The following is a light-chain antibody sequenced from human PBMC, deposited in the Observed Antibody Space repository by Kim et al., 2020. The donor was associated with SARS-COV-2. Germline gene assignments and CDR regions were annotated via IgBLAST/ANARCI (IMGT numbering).Light chain of an antibody. CDR2: DAS. Sequence: ASGGDRVTITCRASQSISSWLAWYQQKPGKAPKLLIYDASSLESGVPSRFSGSGSGTEFTLTISSLQPDDFATYYCQQYNSYSQTFGQGTKVDIK. V-gene: IGKV1-5*01. J-gene: IGKJ1*01. CDR1: QSISSW. CDR3: QQYNSYSQT.